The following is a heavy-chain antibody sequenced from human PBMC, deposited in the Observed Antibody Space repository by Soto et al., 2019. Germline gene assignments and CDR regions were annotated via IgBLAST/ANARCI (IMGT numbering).Heavy chain of an antibody. CDR2: ISGSGGST. D-gene: IGHD3-22*01. J-gene: IGHJ4*02. CDR1: GFTFSSYA. CDR3: AKATMLVVVITHPLDY. Sequence: PGGSLRLCCAASGFTFSSYAMSWVRQAPGKGLEWVSAISGSGGSTYYADSVKGRFTISRDNSKNTLYLQMNSLRAEDTAVYYCAKATMLVVVITHPLDYWGQGTLVTVSS. V-gene: IGHV3-23*01.